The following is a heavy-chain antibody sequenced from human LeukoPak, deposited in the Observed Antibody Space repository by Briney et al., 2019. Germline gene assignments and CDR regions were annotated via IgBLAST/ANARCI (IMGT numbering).Heavy chain of an antibody. J-gene: IGHJ4*02. CDR2: IHSSGST. D-gene: IGHD6-19*01. Sequence: SETLSLTCGVSGDSVSGYYWSWIRRPPEKGLEWIGYIHSSGSTNYNPSLKSRVTISVDTSKNQFSLKLSSVTAADTAVYYCARVMIAVAGGKYFDYWGQGTLVTVSS. V-gene: IGHV4-59*02. CDR1: GDSVSGYY. CDR3: ARVMIAVAGGKYFDY.